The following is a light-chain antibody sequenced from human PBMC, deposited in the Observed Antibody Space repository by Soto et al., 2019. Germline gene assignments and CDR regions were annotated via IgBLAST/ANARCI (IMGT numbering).Light chain of an antibody. J-gene: IGKJ4*01. CDR1: QDISKN. CDR2: AAS. CDR3: QQVKSYPRT. V-gene: IGKV1-9*01. Sequence: DIQMTQSPSSLSASVGARVTITCRASQDISKNLAWYQQIPGKAPKLLNFAASTLQSGVPSRFRGRKSGTQFTLTIDSLQPEDFATYYCQQVKSYPRTFGGGTKVDI.